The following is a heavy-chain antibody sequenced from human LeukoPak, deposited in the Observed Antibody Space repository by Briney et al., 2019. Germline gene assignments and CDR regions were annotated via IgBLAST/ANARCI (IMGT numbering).Heavy chain of an antibody. Sequence: PGGSLRLSCAASGFTFSSYSMNWVRQAPGKGLEWVSYISSSSSTIYYADSVKGRFTISRDNARNSLYLQMNSLRAEDTAVYYCAKSRREGGYLYYFDYWGQGTLVTVSS. CDR3: AKSRREGGYLYYFDY. J-gene: IGHJ4*02. D-gene: IGHD2-21*01. CDR1: GFTFSSYS. CDR2: ISSSSSTI. V-gene: IGHV3-48*01.